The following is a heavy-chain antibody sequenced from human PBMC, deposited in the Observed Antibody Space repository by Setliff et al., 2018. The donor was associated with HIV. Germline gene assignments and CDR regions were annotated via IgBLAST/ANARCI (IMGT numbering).Heavy chain of an antibody. D-gene: IGHD2-2*01. V-gene: IGHV4-34*01. CDR2: ISHSGNT. Sequence: SETLSLTCAVFGESFSNYHWSWFRQPPGGGLEWIGEISHSGNTDYNSSLKSRVTISVDMSKKQSSLEMRSLTAADTAIYYCARDQRLPGVQPPYWYFDLWGRGTLVTVS. CDR3: ARDQRLPGVQPPYWYFDL. CDR1: GESFSNYH. J-gene: IGHJ2*01.